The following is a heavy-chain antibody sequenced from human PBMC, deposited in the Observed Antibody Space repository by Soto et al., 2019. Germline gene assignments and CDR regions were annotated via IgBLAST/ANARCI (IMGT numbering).Heavy chain of an antibody. Sequence: GASVKVSCKASGYTFTSYGISWVRQAPGQGLEWMGWISAYNGNTNYAQKLQGRVTMTTDTSTSTAYMELRSLRSDDTAVYYCARDGNLVLLELPTDYWGQGTLGNVSS. V-gene: IGHV1-18*04. CDR2: ISAYNGNT. CDR3: ARDGNLVLLELPTDY. D-gene: IGHD1-7*01. CDR1: GYTFTSYG. J-gene: IGHJ4*02.